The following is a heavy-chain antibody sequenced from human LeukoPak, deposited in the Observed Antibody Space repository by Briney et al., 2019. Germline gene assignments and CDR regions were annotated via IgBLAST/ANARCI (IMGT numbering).Heavy chain of an antibody. D-gene: IGHD4-17*01. V-gene: IGHV1-2*02. J-gene: IGHJ5*02. Sequence: ASVKVSCKASGYTFTGYYMHWVRQAPGQGLEWMGWINPNSGGTNCAQKFQGRVTMTRDTSISTAYMELSRLRSDDTAVYYCARVGLRRSNWFDPWGQGTLVTVSS. CDR3: ARVGLRRSNWFDP. CDR1: GYTFTGYY. CDR2: INPNSGGT.